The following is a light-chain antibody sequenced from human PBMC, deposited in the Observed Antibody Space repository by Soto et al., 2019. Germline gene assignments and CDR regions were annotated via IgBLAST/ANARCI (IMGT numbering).Light chain of an antibody. CDR3: QQYSSATSG. Sequence: IVLTQSPGSLSLSPRERATLSCRASQSVTSSHLAWYQQKPGQAPRLLIYVASRRATGIPDGFSGSGFGTGFTLTIRRLEPEDSAMYYCQQYSSATSGFGQRNKLEIK. CDR1: QSVTSSH. V-gene: IGKV3-20*01. CDR2: VAS. J-gene: IGKJ2*03.